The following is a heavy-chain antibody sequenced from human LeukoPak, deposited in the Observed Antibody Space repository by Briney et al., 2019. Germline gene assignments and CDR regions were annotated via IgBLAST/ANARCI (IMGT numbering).Heavy chain of an antibody. J-gene: IGHJ3*02. CDR2: IVVGSGNT. V-gene: IGHV1-58*01. Sequence: SVKVSCKASGFTFPSSAVQWVRQARGQRLEWIGWIVVGSGNTNYAQKFQERVTITRDMSTSTAYMELSSLRSEDTAVYYCARRVAVARRDAFDIWGQGTMVTVSS. D-gene: IGHD6-19*01. CDR1: GFTFPSSA. CDR3: ARRVAVARRDAFDI.